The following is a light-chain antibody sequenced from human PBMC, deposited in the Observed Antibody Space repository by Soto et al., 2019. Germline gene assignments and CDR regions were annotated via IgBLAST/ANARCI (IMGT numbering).Light chain of an antibody. CDR2: DVS. Sequence: QSVLTQPRSVSGSPGQPVTISCTGTSSDIGDYSYVSWYQQHPGKAPKLVIYDVSKRPSGVPDRFSGSKSDTTASLTISGLQAEDEADYYCCSYAATGTFVFGVGTKLTVL. V-gene: IGLV2-11*01. CDR1: SSDIGDYSY. J-gene: IGLJ1*01. CDR3: CSYAATGTFV.